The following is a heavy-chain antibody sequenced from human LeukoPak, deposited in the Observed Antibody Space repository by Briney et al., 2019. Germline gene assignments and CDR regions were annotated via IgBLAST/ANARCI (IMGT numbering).Heavy chain of an antibody. CDR1: GFTYDDYA. D-gene: IGHD2-15*01. J-gene: IGHJ4*02. Sequence: PGGSLRLSCAVSGFTYDDYAMHWVRQAPGKGLECVSLISGDGGTTYYADSVKGRFTISRDNSKNSLYLQMNSLRTEDTALYYCAKGSCSGGSCYLPFDYWGQGTLVTVSS. CDR2: ISGDGGTT. V-gene: IGHV3-43*02. CDR3: AKGSCSGGSCYLPFDY.